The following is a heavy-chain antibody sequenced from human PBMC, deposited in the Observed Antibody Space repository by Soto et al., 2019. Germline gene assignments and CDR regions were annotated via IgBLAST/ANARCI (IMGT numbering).Heavy chain of an antibody. CDR3: ASRNSAPYLAY. CDR1: GGSISSGDYY. Sequence: QVQLQESGPGLVKPSQTLSLTCTVSGGSISSGDYYWSWIRQPPGKGLEWIGYINYSGSTYYNPSLKXPXTXPXXPSKNQFSPKLSSVTAANTGVYYCASRNSAPYLAYWGQGTLVTVSS. J-gene: IGHJ4*02. CDR2: INYSGST. V-gene: IGHV4-30-4*01. D-gene: IGHD4-4*01.